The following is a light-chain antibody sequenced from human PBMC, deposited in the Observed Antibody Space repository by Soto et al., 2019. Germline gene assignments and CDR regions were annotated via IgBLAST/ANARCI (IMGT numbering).Light chain of an antibody. V-gene: IGLV2-8*01. CDR3: SSYAGSNLGV. CDR1: SSDVGNYKY. CDR2: EVS. J-gene: IGLJ3*02. Sequence: QSVLTQSPSASGSPGQSVTISCTGTSSDVGNYKYVSWYQQHPGKAPKLMIYEVSKRPSGVPDRFSGSKSGNTASLTVSGLQVEDEAVYYCSSYAGSNLGVFGGGTKVTVL.